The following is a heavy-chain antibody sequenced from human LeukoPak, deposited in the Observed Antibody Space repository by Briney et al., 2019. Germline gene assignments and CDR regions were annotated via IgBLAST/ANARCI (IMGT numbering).Heavy chain of an antibody. Sequence: ASVKVSCKASGGTFKNDVINWVRQAPGQGLEWMGRIIPIFGIPSYTQKFQGRLTITADKSTNTVHMELSSLTSDDTAVYFCARYLELEEPGTYGLDVWGQGTTVTV. J-gene: IGHJ6*02. D-gene: IGHD1-14*01. V-gene: IGHV1-69*04. CDR2: IIPIFGIP. CDR3: ARYLELEEPGTYGLDV. CDR1: GGTFKNDV.